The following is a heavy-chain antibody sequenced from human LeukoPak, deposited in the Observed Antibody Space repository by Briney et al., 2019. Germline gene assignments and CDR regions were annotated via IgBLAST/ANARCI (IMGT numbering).Heavy chain of an antibody. J-gene: IGHJ4*02. CDR2: IIPIFGTA. Sequence: ASVKVSCKASGGTFSSYAISWVRQAPGQGLEWMGGIIPIFGTANYAQKFQGRVTITADKSTSTAYMELSSLRSEDTAVYYCARVAQQQLVRCGIDYWGQGTLVTVSS. CDR3: ARVAQQQLVRCGIDY. D-gene: IGHD6-13*01. CDR1: GGTFSSYA. V-gene: IGHV1-69*06.